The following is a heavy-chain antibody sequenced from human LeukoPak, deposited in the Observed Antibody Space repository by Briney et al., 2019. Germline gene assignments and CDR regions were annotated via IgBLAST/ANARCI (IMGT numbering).Heavy chain of an antibody. V-gene: IGHV3-66*01. CDR2: VYSGGRT. J-gene: IGHJ4*02. Sequence: PGGSLRLSCAASGFTVSINYMSWVRQAPGKGLEWFSVVYSGGRTYYADSVKGRFTISRDNSKNTLYLQMNSLRAEDTAVYYCARGRSGYDHFDYWGQGTLVTVSS. CDR3: ARGRSGYDHFDY. D-gene: IGHD5-12*01. CDR1: GFTVSINY.